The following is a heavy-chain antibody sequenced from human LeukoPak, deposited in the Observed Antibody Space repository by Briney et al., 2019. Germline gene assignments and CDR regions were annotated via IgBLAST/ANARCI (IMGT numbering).Heavy chain of an antibody. CDR3: ARGGTVTNFGY. V-gene: IGHV4-59*01. Sequence: ETLSLTCTISGGSISSYYWSWIRQPPGKGLEWIGYFYYSGSTNYNPSLKSRVTISLDTSKNQFSLKLSSVTAADTAVYYCARGGTVTNFGYWGQGTLVTVSS. CDR2: FYYSGST. CDR1: GGSISSYY. J-gene: IGHJ4*02. D-gene: IGHD4-17*01.